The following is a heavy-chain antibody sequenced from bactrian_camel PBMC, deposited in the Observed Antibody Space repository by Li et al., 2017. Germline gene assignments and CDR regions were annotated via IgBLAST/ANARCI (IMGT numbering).Heavy chain of an antibody. CDR2: IYTGDGTT. CDR1: GYTYSSNC. D-gene: IGHD3*01. Sequence: VQLVESGGGSVQAGGPLRLSCAASGYTYSSNCMGWFRQAPGKEREGVAYIYTGDGTTYYVDSVKGRFTISQDNAKNTLYLEMNSLKPEDTAMYYCAAGHSCLCTAGSTCFSGLGFIYWGKGTQVTVS. J-gene: IGHJ7*01. V-gene: IGHV3S1*01.